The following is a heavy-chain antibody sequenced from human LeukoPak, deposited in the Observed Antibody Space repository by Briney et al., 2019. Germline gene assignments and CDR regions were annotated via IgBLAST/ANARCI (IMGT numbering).Heavy chain of an antibody. J-gene: IGHJ4*02. Sequence: MSSETLSLTCTVSGGSISGNSYYWGWIRQPPGKGLEWIGTIYYSGSTYYNPSLKSRVTISVDTSKNEFSLKLSSVTAADTAVYYCARLSSSGWYLYYFDYWGQGTLVTVSS. D-gene: IGHD6-19*01. CDR1: GGSISGNSYY. CDR3: ARLSSSGWYLYYFDY. CDR2: IYYSGST. V-gene: IGHV4-39*01.